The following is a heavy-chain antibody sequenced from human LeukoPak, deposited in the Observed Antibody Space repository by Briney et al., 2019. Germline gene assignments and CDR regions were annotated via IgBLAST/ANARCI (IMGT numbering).Heavy chain of an antibody. CDR1: GGSISSDNYY. J-gene: IGHJ4*02. Sequence: SETLSLTCTVSGGSISSDNYYWGWIRQPPGKGLEWIGTIYYSGNTYYNPSLRARVTISVDTSKKQFSLKLSSVTAADTAVYYCARHLFGSGYYPDYWGQGTLVTVSS. V-gene: IGHV4-39*01. D-gene: IGHD3-22*01. CDR3: ARHLFGSGYYPDY. CDR2: IYYSGNT.